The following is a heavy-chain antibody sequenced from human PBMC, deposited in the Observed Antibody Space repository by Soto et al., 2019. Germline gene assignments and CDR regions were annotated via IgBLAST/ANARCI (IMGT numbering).Heavy chain of an antibody. J-gene: IGHJ4*02. CDR1: GDSVSSDSAA. D-gene: IGHD3-16*01. CDR2: TYYRSKWYY. Sequence: QVQLQQSGPGLVKPSQTLSLTCAISGDSVSSDSAAWNWIRQSPSRGLEWLGRTYYRSKWYYDXXAXXKSRIIINADTSKNQFSLHLNSVTTEDTAVYYCARGWGLDSWGQGTLVTVSS. CDR3: ARGWGLDS. V-gene: IGHV6-1*01.